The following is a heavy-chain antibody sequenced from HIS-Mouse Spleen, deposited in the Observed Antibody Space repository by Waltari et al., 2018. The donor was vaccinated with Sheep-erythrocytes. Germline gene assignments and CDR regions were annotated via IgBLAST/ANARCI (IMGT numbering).Heavy chain of an antibody. J-gene: IGHJ4*02. V-gene: IGHV3-30*18. CDR2: ISYDGSNK. Sequence: QVQLVESGGGVVQPGRSLRLSCAASGFTFSSYGMTWVRQAPGKGLGWVAVISYDGSNKYYADSVKGRFTISRDNSKNTLYLQMNSLRAEDTAVYYCAKREGCSNYYFDYWGQGTLVTVSS. D-gene: IGHD4-4*01. CDR3: AKREGCSNYYFDY. CDR1: GFTFSSYG.